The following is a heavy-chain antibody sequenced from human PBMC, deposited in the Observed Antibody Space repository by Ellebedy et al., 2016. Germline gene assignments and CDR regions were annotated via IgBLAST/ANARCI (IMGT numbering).Heavy chain of an antibody. D-gene: IGHD3-22*01. Sequence: ASVKVSCKASGYIFTSYTMHWVRQAPGQRLEWMGWINAGNGNTKYSQKFQGRVTITRDTSASTAYMELSSLRSEDTAVYYCARVGYYDSSPDYWGQGTLVTVSS. CDR1: GYIFTSYT. CDR3: ARVGYYDSSPDY. V-gene: IGHV1-3*01. CDR2: INAGNGNT. J-gene: IGHJ4*02.